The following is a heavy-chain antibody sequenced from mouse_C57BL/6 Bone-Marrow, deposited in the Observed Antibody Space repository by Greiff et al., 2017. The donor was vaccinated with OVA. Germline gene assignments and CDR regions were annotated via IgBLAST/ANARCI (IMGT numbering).Heavy chain of an antibody. CDR1: GFTFSDYY. CDR2: INYDGSST. J-gene: IGHJ2*01. D-gene: IGHD1-1*01. V-gene: IGHV5-16*01. Sequence: EVQLVESEGGLVQPGSSMKLSCTASGFTFSDYYMAWVRQVPEKGLEWVANINYDGSSTYYLDSLKSRFIISRDNAKNILYLQMSSLKSEDTATYYCARGGDYYGSSLDYWGQGTTLTVSS. CDR3: ARGGDYYGSSLDY.